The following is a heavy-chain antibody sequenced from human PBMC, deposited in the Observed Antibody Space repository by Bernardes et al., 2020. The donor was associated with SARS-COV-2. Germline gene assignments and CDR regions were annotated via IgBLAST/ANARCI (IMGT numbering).Heavy chain of an antibody. D-gene: IGHD3-9*01. CDR2: IYHSGST. V-gene: IGHV4-30-2*01. Sequence: SETLSLTCAVSGGSISSGGYSWSRIRQPPGKGLEWIGYIYHSGSTYYNPSLKSRVTISVDRSKNQISLKLRSVTAADTAVYYCARGKEYDILTGYYNRGYFDYWGQGTLVTVSS. J-gene: IGHJ4*02. CDR3: ARGKEYDILTGYYNRGYFDY. CDR1: GGSISSGGYS.